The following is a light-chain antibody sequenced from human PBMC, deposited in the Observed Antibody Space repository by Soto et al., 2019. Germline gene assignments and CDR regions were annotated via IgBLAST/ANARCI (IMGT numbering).Light chain of an antibody. CDR3: KQYVSSPKT. CDR1: QSLSNNF. V-gene: IGKV3-20*01. CDR2: AAS. J-gene: IGKJ1*01. Sequence: EIVLTQSPGTLSLSPGERATLSCRASQSLSNNFLAWYQQKLGQAPRLLIFAASSRATGIPDRFSGSGSGTDFPLTFSRLKPEDLGVYYGKQYVSSPKTLGQGTKVKI.